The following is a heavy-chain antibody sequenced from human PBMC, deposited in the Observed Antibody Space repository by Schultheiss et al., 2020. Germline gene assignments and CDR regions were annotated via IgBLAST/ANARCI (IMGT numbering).Heavy chain of an antibody. CDR1: GFSFSTYG. Sequence: GGSLRLSCEASGFSFSTYGMHWVRQAPGKGLEWVAVIWYDGSNKYYADSVKGRFTISRDNSKNTLYLQMNSLRAEDTAVYYCARGGSGIYYYYYYGMDVWGQGTTVTVSS. J-gene: IGHJ6*02. V-gene: IGHV3-33*01. CDR3: ARGGSGIYYYYYYGMDV. CDR2: IWYDGSNK. D-gene: IGHD3-10*01.